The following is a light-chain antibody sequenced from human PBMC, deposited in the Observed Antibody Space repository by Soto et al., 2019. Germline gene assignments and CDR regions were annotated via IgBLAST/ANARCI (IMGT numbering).Light chain of an antibody. Sequence: QSVLTQPPSASGTPGQRVTISCSGSSSNIGSNNVNWYQQLPGTAPKLLIYSNNQRPSGVPDRCSGSTSCASASLAISSRQSDDDADYYCSAWDNSMNGLVFGGGTKLTVL. V-gene: IGLV1-44*01. CDR3: SAWDNSMNGLV. CDR1: SSNIGSNN. J-gene: IGLJ3*02. CDR2: SNN.